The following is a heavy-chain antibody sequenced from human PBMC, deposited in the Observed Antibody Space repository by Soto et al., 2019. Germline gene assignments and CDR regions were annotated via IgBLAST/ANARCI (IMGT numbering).Heavy chain of an antibody. D-gene: IGHD6-6*01. CDR1: GYTVTSYG. CDR3: ARDPGSSSSY. V-gene: IGHV1-18*01. J-gene: IGHJ4*02. Sequence: ASVKVSCKASGYTVTSYGISLVRHAPGQGLGWMGWISAYNGNTNYAQKLQGRVTMTTDTSTSTAYMELRSLRSDDTAVYYCARDPGSSSSYWGQGTLVTVSS. CDR2: ISAYNGNT.